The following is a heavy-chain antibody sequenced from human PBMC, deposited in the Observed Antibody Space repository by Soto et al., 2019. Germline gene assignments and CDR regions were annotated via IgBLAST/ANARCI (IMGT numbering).Heavy chain of an antibody. Sequence: PGGSLRLSCAASGFTFSNAWMSWVRQAPGKGLEWVGRIKSKTDGGTTDYAAPVKGRFTISRDDSKNTLYLQMNSLKTEDTAVYYCARALILTGYYIHDAFDIWGQGTMVTVSS. J-gene: IGHJ3*02. D-gene: IGHD3-9*01. CDR3: ARALILTGYYIHDAFDI. CDR1: GFTFSNAW. CDR2: IKSKTDGGTT. V-gene: IGHV3-15*01.